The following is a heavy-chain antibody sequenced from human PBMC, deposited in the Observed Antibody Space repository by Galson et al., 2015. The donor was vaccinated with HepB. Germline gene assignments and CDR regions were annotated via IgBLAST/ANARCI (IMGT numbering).Heavy chain of an antibody. J-gene: IGHJ4*02. CDR1: GFTFSSYG. Sequence: LRLSCAASGFTFSSYGMHWVRQAPGKGLEWVAVISYDGSNKYYADSVKGRFTISRDNSKNTLYLQMNSLRAEDTAVYYCAKDLQYSGTTQPGAGLGYWGQGTLVTVSS. CDR3: AKDLQYSGTTQPGAGLGY. D-gene: IGHD1-26*01. V-gene: IGHV3-30*18. CDR2: ISYDGSNK.